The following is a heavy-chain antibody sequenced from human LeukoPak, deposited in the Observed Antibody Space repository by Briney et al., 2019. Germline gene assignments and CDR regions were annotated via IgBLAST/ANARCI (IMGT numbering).Heavy chain of an antibody. D-gene: IGHD5-12*01. CDR3: ARSKNSGYDYGFDY. CDR2: IIPILGIA. CDR1: GGTFSSYA. Sequence: SVKVSCKASGGTFSSYAISWVRQAPGQGLEWMGRIIPILGIANYAQKFRGRVTITADKSTSTAYMELSRLRSDDTAVYYCARSKNSGYDYGFDYWGQGTLVTVSS. V-gene: IGHV1-69*04. J-gene: IGHJ4*02.